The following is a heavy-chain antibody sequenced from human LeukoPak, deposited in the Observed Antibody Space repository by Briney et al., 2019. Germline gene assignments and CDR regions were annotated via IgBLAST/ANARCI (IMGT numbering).Heavy chain of an antibody. V-gene: IGHV1-3*01. J-gene: IGHJ4*02. CDR1: GYTFTSYA. D-gene: IGHD3-16*01. CDR2: INAGNGNT. CDR3: ARAPMGGPADY. Sequence: GASVKVSCKASGYTFTSYAMHWVRQAPGQRPEWMGWINAGNGNTKYSQKFQGRVTITRDTSASTAYMELSSLRSEDTAVYYCARAPMGGPADYWGQGTLVTVSS.